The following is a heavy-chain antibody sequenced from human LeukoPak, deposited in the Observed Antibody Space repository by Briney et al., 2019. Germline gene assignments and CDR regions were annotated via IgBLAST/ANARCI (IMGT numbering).Heavy chain of an antibody. CDR1: GFTFSSYS. V-gene: IGHV3-23*01. CDR2: IRGSGDRT. Sequence: GGSLRLSCAASGFTFSSYSMNWVRQAPGKGLEWVSSIRGSGDRTYDADSVKGRFTISRDNSKNTLYLQMNSLGAEDTAVYYCARNGCSSTNCYIFLGDWYFDLWGRGTLVTVSS. CDR3: ARNGCSSTNCYIFLGDWYFDL. D-gene: IGHD2-2*02. J-gene: IGHJ2*01.